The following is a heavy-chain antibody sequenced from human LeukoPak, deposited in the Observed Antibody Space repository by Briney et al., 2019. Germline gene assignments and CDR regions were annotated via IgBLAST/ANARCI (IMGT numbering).Heavy chain of an antibody. J-gene: IGHJ4*02. V-gene: IGHV3-33*01. D-gene: IGHD6-13*01. Sequence: GGSLRLSCAASGFTFSNYGMHWVRQAPSKGLEWVAIIWSDGSNKYYADSVKGRFTISRDNSKNTLFLQMSSLRAEDTAVYYCAIHSEQQLANYWGQGTLVTVSS. CDR2: IWSDGSNK. CDR1: GFTFSNYG. CDR3: AIHSEQQLANY.